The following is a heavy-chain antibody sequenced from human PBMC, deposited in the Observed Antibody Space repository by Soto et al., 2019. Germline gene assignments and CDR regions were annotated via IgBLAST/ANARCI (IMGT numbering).Heavy chain of an antibody. J-gene: IGHJ4*02. V-gene: IGHV4-4*02. D-gene: IGHD6-13*01. CDR1: GGSISSSNW. Sequence: PSETLSLTCAVSGGSISSSNWWSWVRQPPGKGLEWIGEIYHSGSTNYNPSLKSRVTISVDKSKNQFSLKLSSVTAADTAVYYCARGSIAAAGPSDYWGQGTLVTVSS. CDR3: ARGSIAAAGPSDY. CDR2: IYHSGST.